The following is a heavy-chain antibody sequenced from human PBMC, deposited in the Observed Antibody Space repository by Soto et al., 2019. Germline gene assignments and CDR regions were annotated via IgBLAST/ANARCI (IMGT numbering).Heavy chain of an antibody. V-gene: IGHV3-30-3*01. Sequence: GGSLRLSCAASGFTFSSYAMHWVRQAPGKGLEWVAVISYDGSNKYYADSVKGRFTISRDNSKNTLYLQMNSLRADDTAVYYCARDRDSSSWYSPGWFDPWGQGTLVPVSS. J-gene: IGHJ5*02. CDR3: ARDRDSSSWYSPGWFDP. CDR1: GFTFSSYA. D-gene: IGHD6-13*01. CDR2: ISYDGSNK.